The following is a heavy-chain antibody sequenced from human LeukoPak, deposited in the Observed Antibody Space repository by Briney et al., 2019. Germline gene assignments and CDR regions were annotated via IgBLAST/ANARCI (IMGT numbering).Heavy chain of an antibody. CDR3: AKHLRRRFFSRTLGFDP. CDR1: GGSFSGYY. Sequence: SETLSLTCAVYGGSFSGYYWSWIRQPPGKGLEWIGEINHSGSTNYNPSLKSRVTISIDTSRNQISLKVRPVTAADTAVYYCAKHLRRRFFSRTLGFDPWGQGTLVTVSS. V-gene: IGHV4-34*01. CDR2: INHSGST. J-gene: IGHJ5*02. D-gene: IGHD3-3*01.